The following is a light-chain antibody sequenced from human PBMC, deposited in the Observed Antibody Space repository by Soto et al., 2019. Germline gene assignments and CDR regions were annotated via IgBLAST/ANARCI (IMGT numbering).Light chain of an antibody. V-gene: IGKV3-20*01. CDR3: QQYGSSPPRFT. Sequence: EIVLTQSPGTLSLSPGERATLSCRASQSVSSSYLAWYQQKPGQAPRLLIYGASSRATGIPDRFIRSGSGTDFNLTISRVEPEDFAVYYCQQYGSSPPRFTFGPGTKVDIK. J-gene: IGKJ3*01. CDR2: GAS. CDR1: QSVSSSY.